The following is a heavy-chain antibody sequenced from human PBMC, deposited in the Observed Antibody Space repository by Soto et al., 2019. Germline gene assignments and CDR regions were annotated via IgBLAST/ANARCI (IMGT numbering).Heavy chain of an antibody. Sequence: GESLKISCRTSGYRFTSYWIAWVRQMPGKGLEWMGIIFPSDSDTRYSPSFQGQVTISADRSTSTVFLQWASLKASDTAVYFCARRDKSGYFNWFDPWGQGTLVTVSS. D-gene: IGHD3-22*01. CDR2: IFPSDSDT. CDR1: GYRFTSYW. CDR3: ARRDKSGYFNWFDP. J-gene: IGHJ5*02. V-gene: IGHV5-51*01.